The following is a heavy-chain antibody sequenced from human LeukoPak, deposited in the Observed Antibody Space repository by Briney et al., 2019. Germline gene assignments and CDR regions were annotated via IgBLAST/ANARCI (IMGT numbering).Heavy chain of an antibody. CDR3: ARVFVYCSGGSCYWGWFDP. J-gene: IGHJ5*02. CDR1: GGSLSSYY. Sequence: SETLSLTCTVSGGSLSSYYWSWIRQPPGKGLEWIGYIYYSGNTNYNPSLKSRVTISVDTSKNQFSLKLSSVTAADTAMYHCARVFVYCSGGSCYWGWFDPWGQGTLVTVPS. V-gene: IGHV4-59*01. CDR2: IYYSGNT. D-gene: IGHD2-15*01.